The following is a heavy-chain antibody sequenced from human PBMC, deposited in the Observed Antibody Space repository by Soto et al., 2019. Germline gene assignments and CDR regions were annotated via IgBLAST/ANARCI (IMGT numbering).Heavy chain of an antibody. Sequence: PGGSLRLSCEVSGFTFSAYWMHWVRQVPGKGLIWVSRISDDGSTTTYADSVKGRFTISRDNAKNTLYLQMNSLRADDTGLYYCTSGTRVSSTGTGAHWGQGTLVTVSS. CDR2: ISDDGSTT. D-gene: IGHD1-1*01. CDR3: TSGTRVSSTGTGAH. V-gene: IGHV3-74*01. CDR1: GFTFSAYW. J-gene: IGHJ4*02.